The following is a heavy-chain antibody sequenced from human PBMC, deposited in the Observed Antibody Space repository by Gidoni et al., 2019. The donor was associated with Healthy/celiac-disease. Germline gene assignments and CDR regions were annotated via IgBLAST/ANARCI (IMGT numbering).Heavy chain of an antibody. J-gene: IGHJ4*02. V-gene: IGHV4-34*01. Sequence: QVQLQQWGAGLLKPSETLSLTCAVYGGSFSGYYWSWIRQPPGKGLEWIGEINHSGSTNYNPSLKSRVTISVDTSKNQFSLKLSSVTAADTAVYYCAREKYEPYSSSRRQGLDYWGQGTLVTVSS. CDR2: INHSGST. CDR1: GGSFSGYY. D-gene: IGHD6-13*01. CDR3: AREKYEPYSSSRRQGLDY.